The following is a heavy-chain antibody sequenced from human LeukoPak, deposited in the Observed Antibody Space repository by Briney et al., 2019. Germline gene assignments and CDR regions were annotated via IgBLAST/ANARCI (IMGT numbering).Heavy chain of an antibody. CDR1: GFTFSSYE. J-gene: IGHJ6*03. CDR3: ARFPYYFYYYMDV. CDR2: ISSSGSTI. V-gene: IGHV3-48*03. Sequence: GGSLRLSCAASGFTFSSYEMNWVRQAPGKGLEWVSYISSSGSTIYYADSVKGRFTISRDNAKNSLYLQMNSLRAEDTAVYYCARFPYYFYYYMDVWGKGTTVTISS.